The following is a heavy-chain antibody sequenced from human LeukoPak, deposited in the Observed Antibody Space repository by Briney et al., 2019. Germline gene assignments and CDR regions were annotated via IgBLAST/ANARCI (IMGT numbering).Heavy chain of an antibody. J-gene: IGHJ4*02. CDR3: ARGSGWLIDY. CDR2: ILQGGSQI. D-gene: IGHD6-19*01. CDR1: GFTFSNYW. Sequence: PGGSLRLSCAASGFTFSNYWMHWVRQAPGEGLEWVADILQGGSQIGYVDSVKGRFTISRDDAKNSLSLEMSSLRVEDTAVYYCARGSGWLIDYWDQGTLVTVSS. V-gene: IGHV3-7*01.